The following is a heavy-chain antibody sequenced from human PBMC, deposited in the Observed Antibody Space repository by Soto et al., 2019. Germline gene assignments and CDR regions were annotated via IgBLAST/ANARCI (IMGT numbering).Heavy chain of an antibody. J-gene: IGHJ3*02. Sequence: QEDLQESGPGLVEPSQTLSLTCTVSGDSISSGDYYWSWIRQSPDKGLEWIGYTYHSGRTYYKPSLKSRVTISADTSKNQFSLKLSSVTAADTAVYYCARRHYYDSSGYADAFDIWGQGTSVTVSS. CDR3: ARRHYYDSSGYADAFDI. CDR2: TYHSGRT. CDR1: GDSISSGDYY. V-gene: IGHV4-30-4*01. D-gene: IGHD3-22*01.